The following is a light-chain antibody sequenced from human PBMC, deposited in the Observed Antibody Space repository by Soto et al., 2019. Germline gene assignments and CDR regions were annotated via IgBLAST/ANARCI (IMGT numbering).Light chain of an antibody. J-gene: IGKJ1*01. CDR3: MQGTHWPRT. Sequence: DIVMTQSPDSLAVSLGERATINCKSSQSVLYSSNNKNYLAWYQQKPGQPPKALIYWASTRESGVPDRFSGSGSGTDFTLKISRVEAEDVGVYYCMQGTHWPRTFGQGTK. CDR1: QSVLYSSNNKNY. CDR2: WAS. V-gene: IGKV4-1*01.